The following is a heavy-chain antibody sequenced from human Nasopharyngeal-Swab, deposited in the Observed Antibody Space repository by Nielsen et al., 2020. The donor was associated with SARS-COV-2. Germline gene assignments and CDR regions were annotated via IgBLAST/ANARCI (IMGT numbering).Heavy chain of an antibody. CDR1: GYSFTSYW. CDR2: IDPSDSYT. J-gene: IGHJ5*02. Sequence: KVSCKDSGYSFTSYWISWVRQMPGKGLEWMGRIDPSDSYTNYSPSFQGHVTISADKSISTAYLQWSSLKASDTAMYYCARHWSDPGNWFDPWGQGTLVTVSS. V-gene: IGHV5-10-1*01. CDR3: ARHWSDPGNWFDP.